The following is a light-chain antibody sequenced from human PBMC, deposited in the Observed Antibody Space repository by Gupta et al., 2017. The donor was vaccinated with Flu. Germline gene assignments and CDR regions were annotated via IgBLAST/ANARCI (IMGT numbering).Light chain of an antibody. CDR3: QQYGSSPL. CDR2: GAS. CDR1: QSVSSSY. V-gene: IGKV3-20*01. J-gene: IGKJ2*01. Sequence: EIVLTQSPSTLSLSPGERATLSCRASQSVSSSYLAWYQQKPGQAPRLLIYGASSSATGIPDRFSGSGSGTDFTLTISRLEPEDFAVYYCQQYGSSPLFGQGTKLEIK.